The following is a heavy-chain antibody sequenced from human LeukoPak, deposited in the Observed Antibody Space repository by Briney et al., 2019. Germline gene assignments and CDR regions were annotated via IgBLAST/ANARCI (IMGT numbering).Heavy chain of an antibody. Sequence: SVKVSCKASGGTFSSYAISWVRQAPGQGLERMGVIIPIFGTANYAQKFQGRVTITADESTSTACMELSSLRSEDTAVYYCARGVCSSTSCYDVHVDYWGQGTLVTVSS. D-gene: IGHD2-2*01. CDR2: IIPIFGTA. CDR3: ARGVCSSTSCYDVHVDY. CDR1: GGTFSSYA. V-gene: IGHV1-69*13. J-gene: IGHJ4*02.